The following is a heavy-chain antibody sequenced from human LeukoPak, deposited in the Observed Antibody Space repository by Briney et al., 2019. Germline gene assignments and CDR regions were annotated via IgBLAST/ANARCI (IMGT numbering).Heavy chain of an antibody. D-gene: IGHD7-27*01. Sequence: GGSLRLSCAASGFTFSNYWMSWVRQAPGKGLEWVANIKEDGSEKNYVDSVKGRFTISRDNAKDSLYLQMNSLRAEDTAVYYCARDLNWETYWGQGTLVSVSS. CDR3: ARDLNWETY. CDR2: IKEDGSEK. J-gene: IGHJ4*02. CDR1: GFTFSNYW. V-gene: IGHV3-7*01.